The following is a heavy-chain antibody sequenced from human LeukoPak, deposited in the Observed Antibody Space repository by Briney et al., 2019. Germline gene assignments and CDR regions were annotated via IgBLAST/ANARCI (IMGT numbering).Heavy chain of an antibody. CDR1: GGTFSSYA. D-gene: IGHD2-21*01. Sequence: GASVKVSCKASGGTFSSYAISWVRQAPGQGLEWMGRIIPILGIANYAQKFQGRVTITADKSTSTAYMELSSLRSEDTAVYYCARETAGIPFDYWGQGTLVTVSS. CDR2: IIPILGIA. CDR3: ARETAGIPFDY. J-gene: IGHJ4*02. V-gene: IGHV1-69*04.